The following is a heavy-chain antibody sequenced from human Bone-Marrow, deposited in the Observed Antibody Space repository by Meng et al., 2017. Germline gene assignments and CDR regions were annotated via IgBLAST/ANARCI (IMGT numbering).Heavy chain of an antibody. J-gene: IGHJ4*02. Sequence: EVQVVEPGGGLIQPGGSLGLSCEASGFSVSSNYMGWVRQAPGKGLEWISVIYSGGSTYYADSVKGRFTISRDNSKNTLYLQMNSLRAEDTAVYYCARGRSGYFDYWGQGTLVTVSS. CDR3: ARGRSGYFDY. D-gene: IGHD3-3*01. CDR1: GFSVSSNY. CDR2: IYSGGST. V-gene: IGHV3-53*01.